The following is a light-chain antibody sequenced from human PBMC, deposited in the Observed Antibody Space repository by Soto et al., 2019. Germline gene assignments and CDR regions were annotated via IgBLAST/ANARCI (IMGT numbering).Light chain of an antibody. Sequence: EIVLTQSPATLSLSPGERATLSCRASQSVSRYLDWYQQKPGQAPRLLINDASNRATGIPARFSGSGSGTDFTLTISSLEPEDFSVYYCQQHSNWPLTFGGGTKVDIK. CDR1: QSVSRY. CDR3: QQHSNWPLT. J-gene: IGKJ4*01. CDR2: DAS. V-gene: IGKV3-11*01.